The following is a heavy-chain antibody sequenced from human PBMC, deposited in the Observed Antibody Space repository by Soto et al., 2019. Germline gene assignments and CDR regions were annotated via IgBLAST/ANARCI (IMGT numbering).Heavy chain of an antibody. V-gene: IGHV1-58*02. J-gene: IGHJ6*02. CDR1: GFTFTSYA. D-gene: IGHD3-10*01. Sequence: SVKVSCKASGFTFTSYAIQWVVQARGQRLEWIGWIAVGSGNTNDAQKFQERVTITRDISTSTAYMELSRLRSENTSVYDCAADTGAAPSSSVGYYGLYSWGQGTTVTVSS. CDR2: IAVGSGNT. CDR3: AADTGAAPSSSVGYYGLYS.